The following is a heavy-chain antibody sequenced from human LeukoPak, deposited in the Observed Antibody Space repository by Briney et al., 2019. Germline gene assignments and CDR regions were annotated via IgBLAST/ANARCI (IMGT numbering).Heavy chain of an antibody. D-gene: IGHD2-2*01. CDR3: ARGGSTSSGYYCYYYMDV. CDR1: GGTFSSYA. CDR2: IIPIFGTA. J-gene: IGHJ6*03. V-gene: IGHV1-69*13. Sequence: ASVKVSCKASGGTFSSYAISWVRQAPGQGLEWMGGIIPIFGTANYAQKFQGRVTITADESTSTAYMELSSLRSEDTAVYYCARGGSTSSGYYCYYYMDVWGKGTTVTVSS.